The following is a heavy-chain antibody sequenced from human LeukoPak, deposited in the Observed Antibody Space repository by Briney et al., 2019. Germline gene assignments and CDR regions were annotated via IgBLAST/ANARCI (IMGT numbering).Heavy chain of an antibody. J-gene: IGHJ6*03. V-gene: IGHV4-4*07. CDR3: ASWNYYGSGSYYTDHYYMDV. Sequence: SETLSLTCTVSGGSISSYYWSWIRQPAGKGLEWIGRIYTSGSTNYNPSLKSRVTMSVDTSKNQFSLKLSSVTAADTAVYYCASWNYYGSGSYYTDHYYMDVWGKGTTVTVSS. D-gene: IGHD3-10*01. CDR2: IYTSGST. CDR1: GGSISSYY.